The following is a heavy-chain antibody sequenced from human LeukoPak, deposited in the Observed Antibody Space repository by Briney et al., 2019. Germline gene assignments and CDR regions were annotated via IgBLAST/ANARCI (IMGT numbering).Heavy chain of an antibody. J-gene: IGHJ5*02. CDR2: INHSGST. CDR1: GGSFSGYY. D-gene: IGHD5-18*01. CDR3: ARGGYRNWFDP. V-gene: IGHV4-34*01. Sequence: SETLSLICAVYGGSFSGYYWSWIRQPPGKGLEWIGEINHSGSTNYNPSLKSRVTISVDTSKNQFSLKLSSVTAADTAVYYCARGGYRNWFDPWGQGTLVTVSS.